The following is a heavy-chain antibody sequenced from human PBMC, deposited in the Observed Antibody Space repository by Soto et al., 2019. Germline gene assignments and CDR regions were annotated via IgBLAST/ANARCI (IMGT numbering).Heavy chain of an antibody. CDR3: ARYYSGKSGSYYDDYYYYGMDV. J-gene: IGHJ6*02. V-gene: IGHV3-30-3*01. D-gene: IGHD1-26*01. Sequence: GGSLRLSCAASGFTFSSYAMHWVRQAPGKGLEWVAVISYDGSNKYYADSVKGRFTISRDNSKNTLYLQMNSLRAEDMAVYYCARYYSGKSGSYYDDYYYYGMDVWGQGTTVTVSS. CDR1: GFTFSSYA. CDR2: ISYDGSNK.